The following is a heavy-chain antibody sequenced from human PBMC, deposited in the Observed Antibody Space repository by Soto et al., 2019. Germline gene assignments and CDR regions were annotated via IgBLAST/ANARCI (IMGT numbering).Heavy chain of an antibody. J-gene: IGHJ6*02. D-gene: IGHD2-2*01. CDR1: GGSVSSGSYY. V-gene: IGHV4-61*01. CDR3: ARDQVVVPAADYYYYYGMDV. CDR2: IYYSGST. Sequence: SETLSLTCTVSGGSVSSGSYYWSWIRQPPGKGLEWIGYIYYSGSTNYNPSLKSRVTISVDTSKNQFSLKLSSVTAADTAVYYCARDQVVVPAADYYYYYGMDVWGQGTKVTVSS.